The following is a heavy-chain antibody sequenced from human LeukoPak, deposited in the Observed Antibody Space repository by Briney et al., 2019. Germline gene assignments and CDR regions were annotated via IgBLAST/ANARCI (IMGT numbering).Heavy chain of an antibody. CDR3: AKDHYSSSWFFDY. V-gene: IGHV3-53*01. Sequence: GGSLRLSCAASGFTVSSNYMSWVRQAPGKGLEWVSVIYSGGSTYYADSVKGRFTISRDNSKNTLYLQMNSLRAEDTAVYYCAKDHYSSSWFFDYWGQGTLVTVSS. CDR2: IYSGGST. CDR1: GFTVSSNY. D-gene: IGHD6-13*01. J-gene: IGHJ4*02.